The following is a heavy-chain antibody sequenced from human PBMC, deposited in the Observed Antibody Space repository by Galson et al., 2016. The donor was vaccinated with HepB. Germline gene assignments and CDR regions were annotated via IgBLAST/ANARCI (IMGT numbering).Heavy chain of an antibody. CDR2: IYSGGNT. J-gene: IGHJ4*02. CDR1: EFTVSNNY. CDR3: STLNPASPYFDY. Sequence: SLRLSCAASEFTVSNNYMSWVRQAPGKGLEWVSLIYSGGNTRYADSVKGGFTISRDNSKNTVYLQMNSLRAEDTAVYYCSTLNPASPYFDYWGQGTLVTVSS. V-gene: IGHV3-53*01.